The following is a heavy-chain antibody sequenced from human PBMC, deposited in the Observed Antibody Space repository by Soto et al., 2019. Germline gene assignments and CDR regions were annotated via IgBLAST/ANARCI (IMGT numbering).Heavy chain of an antibody. CDR3: ARAFEE. D-gene: IGHD3-3*02. Sequence: SETLSLTCTVSGGAISSGGYYWSWIRQRPGKGLEWIGYIYYSGSTYYNPTLKSQVTLSVDTSKNQFFLKLSPVTAADSAVYYCARAFEEWGQGTLVTVSS. V-gene: IGHV4-31*01. CDR2: IYYSGST. CDR1: GGAISSGGYY. J-gene: IGHJ4*02.